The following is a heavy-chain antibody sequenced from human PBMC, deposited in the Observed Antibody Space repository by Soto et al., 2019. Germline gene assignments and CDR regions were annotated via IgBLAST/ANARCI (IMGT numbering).Heavy chain of an antibody. CDR3: TRVVYCSSTSCHYSYYGMDV. J-gene: IGHJ6*02. CDR1: GFTFGDYA. Sequence: AGGSLRLSCTASGFTFGDYAMSWFRQAPGKGLEWVGFIRSKAYGGTTEYAASVKGRFTISIDDSKSIAYLQMNSLKTEDTAVYYCTRVVYCSSTSCHYSYYGMDVWGQGTTVTVSS. CDR2: IRSKAYGGTT. V-gene: IGHV3-49*03. D-gene: IGHD2-2*01.